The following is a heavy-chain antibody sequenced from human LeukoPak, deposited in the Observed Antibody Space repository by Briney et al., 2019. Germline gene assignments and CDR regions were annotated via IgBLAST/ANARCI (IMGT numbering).Heavy chain of an antibody. V-gene: IGHV1-24*01. D-gene: IGHD1-26*01. Sequence: ASVKVSCKVSGYTLTELSTHWVRQAPGKGLEWMGGFDPEDGETIYAQKFQGRVTMTRDTSTSTVYMELSSLRSEDTAVYYCAREESSGSYYFDYWGQGTLVTVAS. CDR3: AREESSGSYYFDY. J-gene: IGHJ4*02. CDR2: FDPEDGET. CDR1: GYTLTELS.